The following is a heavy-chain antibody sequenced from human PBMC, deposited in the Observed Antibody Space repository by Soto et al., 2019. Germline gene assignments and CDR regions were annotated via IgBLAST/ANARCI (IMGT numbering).Heavy chain of an antibody. CDR2: MNPNSGDT. CDR1: GYTFTIYD. Sequence: ASVKVSCKASGYTFTIYDINWVRQATGQGLEWMGWMNPNSGDTGYAQKFQGRVTMTRNTSTNTAYMELSSLKSEDTAVYYCARRGSSCTYTRCYWFDPWGPGTLVTVSS. D-gene: IGHD2-2*01. CDR3: ARRGSSCTYTRCYWFDP. V-gene: IGHV1-8*01. J-gene: IGHJ5*02.